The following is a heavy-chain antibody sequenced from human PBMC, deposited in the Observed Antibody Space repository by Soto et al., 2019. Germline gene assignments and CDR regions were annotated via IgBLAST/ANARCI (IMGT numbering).Heavy chain of an antibody. D-gene: IGHD6-19*01. CDR3: IAVAGTVDY. V-gene: IGHV1-2*04. J-gene: IGHJ4*02. CDR1: GYTFTGYY. CDR2: INPNSGGT. Sequence: ASVKVSCKASGYTFTGYYMHWVRQAPGQGLEWMGWINPNSGGTNYAQKFQGWVTMTRDTSISTAYMELSRLRSDDTAVYLFIAVAGTVDYWGQGTLVTVSS.